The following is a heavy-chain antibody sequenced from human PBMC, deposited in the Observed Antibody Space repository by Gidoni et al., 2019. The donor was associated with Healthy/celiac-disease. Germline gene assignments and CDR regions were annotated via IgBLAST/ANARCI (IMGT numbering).Heavy chain of an antibody. CDR2: ISWNSGSI. V-gene: IGHV3-9*01. CDR1: GFTFDDYA. Sequence: SCAASGFTFDDYAMHWVRQAPGKGLAWVSGISWNSGSIGYADSVKGRFTISRDNAKNSLYLQMNSLRAEDTALYYCAKDIRQWLEKYYFDYWGQGTLVTVSS. J-gene: IGHJ4*02. D-gene: IGHD6-19*01. CDR3: AKDIRQWLEKYYFDY.